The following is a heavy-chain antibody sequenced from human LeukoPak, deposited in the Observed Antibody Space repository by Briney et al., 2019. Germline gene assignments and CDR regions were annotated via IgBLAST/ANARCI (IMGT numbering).Heavy chain of an antibody. Sequence: ASVKVSCKASGYTFTSYDINWVRQATGQGLEWMGYMNPKSGYTGYAQKCQGRVTMTRNTSISTAYMGLSNLRSEDTAVYYCAGVPREIMSIWGQGTMVTVSS. V-gene: IGHV1-8*01. D-gene: IGHD1-1*01. CDR2: MNPKSGYT. CDR1: GYTFTSYD. J-gene: IGHJ3*02. CDR3: AGVPREIMSI.